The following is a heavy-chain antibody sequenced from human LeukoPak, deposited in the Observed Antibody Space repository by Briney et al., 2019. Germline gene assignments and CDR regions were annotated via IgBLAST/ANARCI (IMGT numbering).Heavy chain of an antibody. CDR3: ARDRVTRVRGTGSGLDG. V-gene: IGHV3-11*05. Sequence: PGGSLRLSCAASGFTFSDYYMSWIRQAPGRGLEWVSYISSSSGYTNYADSVKGRFTISRDNANTSPVLQTNNLRADDTAVYYCARDRVTRVRGTGSGLDGWGQGTTVTVSS. CDR1: GFTFSDYY. CDR2: ISSSSGYT. D-gene: IGHD3-10*01. J-gene: IGHJ6*02.